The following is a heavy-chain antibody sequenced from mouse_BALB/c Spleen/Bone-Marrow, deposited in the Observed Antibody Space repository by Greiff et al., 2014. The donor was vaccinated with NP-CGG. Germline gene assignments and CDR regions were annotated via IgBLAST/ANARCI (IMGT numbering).Heavy chain of an antibody. CDR3: ARYYYGSSYAMGY. D-gene: IGHD1-1*01. CDR1: GFNIKDTY. J-gene: IGHJ4*01. V-gene: IGHV14-3*02. Sequence: EVQVVESGAELVKPGASVKLSCTASGFNIKDTYMHWVKQRPEQGLEWIGRIDPANGNTKYDPKFQGKATITADTSSNTAYLQLSSLTSEDTAVYYCARYYYGSSYAMGYWGQGTSVTVSS. CDR2: IDPANGNT.